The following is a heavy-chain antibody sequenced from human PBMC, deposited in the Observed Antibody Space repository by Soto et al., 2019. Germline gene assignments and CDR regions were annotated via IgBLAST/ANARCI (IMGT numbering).Heavy chain of an antibody. J-gene: IGHJ4*02. Sequence: HPGGSLRLSCLASGFTFGNYGMHWVRQAPGKGLEFVSAILGNGYKTYYADSVQGRFTISRDNSKNTLYLQMSSLRTEDTALYYCVKDRSVRLNDYFDLWGQGTLVTVSS. V-gene: IGHV3-64D*06. D-gene: IGHD2-8*01. CDR1: GFTFGNYG. CDR3: VKDRSVRLNDYFDL. CDR2: ILGNGYKT.